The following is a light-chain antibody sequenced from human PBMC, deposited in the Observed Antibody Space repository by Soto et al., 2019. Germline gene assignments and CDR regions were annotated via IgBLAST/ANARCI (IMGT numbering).Light chain of an antibody. CDR3: QQYGSSQT. CDR2: DAS. CDR1: QTVSTF. Sequence: EIVLTPSPDTLSLSPGERATLSCRASQTVSTFLAWYQQKPGQAPRLIVYDASKRAPGIPARFSGGGSGTDFTLTISRLEPEDFAVYYCQQYGSSQTFGQGTKVDIK. J-gene: IGKJ1*01. V-gene: IGKV3-20*01.